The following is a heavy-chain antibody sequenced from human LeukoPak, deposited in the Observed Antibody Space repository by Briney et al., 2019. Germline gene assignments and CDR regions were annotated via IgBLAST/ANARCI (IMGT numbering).Heavy chain of an antibody. D-gene: IGHD2-15*01. CDR2: ISGRDGRT. J-gene: IGHJ4*02. CDR1: GFTFSSYA. V-gene: IGHV3-23*01. Sequence: GGSLRLSCAASGFTFSSYAMSWVRQAPGRGLEWVSAISGRDGRTYYTDSVKGRFTISRDNSKNTLYLQMNSLRAEDTAVYSCARQRRYCTGDSCYQRTFDFWGQGTLVTVSS. CDR3: ARQRRYCTGDSCYQRTFDF.